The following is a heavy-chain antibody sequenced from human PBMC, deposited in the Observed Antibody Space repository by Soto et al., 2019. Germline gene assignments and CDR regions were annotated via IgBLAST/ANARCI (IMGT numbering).Heavy chain of an antibody. Sequence: EVQMVESGGGLVKPGGSLRLSCVASGFTFSKAWMSWVRQAPGKGLEWVGRIKSKADGGTTDYAAPVKGRFTISRDDPKNTLYLQMNSLKTEDTAVYYCTTDSFGSGTYYYYGMDAWGQGTTVTVSS. J-gene: IGHJ6*02. CDR3: TTDSFGSGTYYYYGMDA. CDR1: GFTFSKAW. CDR2: IKSKADGGTT. V-gene: IGHV3-15*01. D-gene: IGHD3-10*01.